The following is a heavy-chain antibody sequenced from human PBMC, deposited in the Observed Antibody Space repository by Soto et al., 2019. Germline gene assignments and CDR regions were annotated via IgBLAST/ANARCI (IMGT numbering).Heavy chain of an antibody. CDR3: ARDKQQWLVEYYLDY. Sequence: QVQLVESGGGVVQPGRSLRLSCAASGFTFSSYGMHWVRQAPGKGLEWVAVIWYDGSNKYYADSVKGRFTISRDNSKNTLYLQMNSLRAEDTAVYYCARDKQQWLVEYYLDYWGQGTMVTVSS. V-gene: IGHV3-33*01. J-gene: IGHJ4*02. CDR1: GFTFSSYG. D-gene: IGHD6-19*01. CDR2: IWYDGSNK.